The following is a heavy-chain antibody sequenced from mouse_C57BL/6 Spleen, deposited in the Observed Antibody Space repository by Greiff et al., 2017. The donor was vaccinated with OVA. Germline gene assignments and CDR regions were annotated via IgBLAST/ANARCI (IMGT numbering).Heavy chain of an antibody. Sequence: DVKLQESGAELVKPGASVKISCKASGYTFTDYNMDWVKQSHGKGLEWIGDINPNNGGTIYNEKFKGKATLTVDKSSSTAYMELRSLTSEDAAVYYCARRGLANRDAMDYWGQGTSVTVSS. CDR1: GYTFTDYN. CDR2: INPNNGGT. D-gene: IGHD4-1*01. J-gene: IGHJ4*01. V-gene: IGHV1-18*01. CDR3: ARRGLANRDAMDY.